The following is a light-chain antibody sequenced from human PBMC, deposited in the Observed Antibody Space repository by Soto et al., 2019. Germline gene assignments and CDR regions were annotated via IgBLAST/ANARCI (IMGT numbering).Light chain of an antibody. CDR2: GAS. CDR3: QQYGSSPVT. Sequence: EIVLTQSPGTLSLSPGERATLSCRASQSISRSYLAWYQQKAGQAPRLLIYGASSRATDIPDRFSGSGSGTDFTLTISRLEPEDFAVYYCQQYGSSPVTFGQGTKVEI. V-gene: IGKV3-20*01. CDR1: QSISRSY. J-gene: IGKJ1*01.